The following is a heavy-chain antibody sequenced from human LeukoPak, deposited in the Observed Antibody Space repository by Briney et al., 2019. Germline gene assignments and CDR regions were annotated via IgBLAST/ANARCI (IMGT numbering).Heavy chain of an antibody. CDR2: INPSGGST. J-gene: IGHJ3*02. V-gene: IGHV1-46*01. Sequence: ASVEVSCKASGYTFTSYYMHWVRQAPGQGLEWMGIINPSGGSTSYAQKFQGRVTMTRDTSTSTVYMELSSLRSEDTAVYYCARSQMYYYDSSGYQSRGAFDIWGQGTMVTVSS. CDR1: GYTFTSYY. CDR3: ARSQMYYYDSSGYQSRGAFDI. D-gene: IGHD3-22*01.